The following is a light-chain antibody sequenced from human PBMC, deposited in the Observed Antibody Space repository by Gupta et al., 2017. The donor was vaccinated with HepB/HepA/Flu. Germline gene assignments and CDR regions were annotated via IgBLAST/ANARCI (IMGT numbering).Light chain of an antibody. V-gene: IGLV2-23*02. CDR2: EVN. CDR3: CSYAGPCSWV. J-gene: IGLJ3*02. Sequence: HSALTQSASVSGSPGQSITISCTGTSSDVGSHNLFSWYQQQPGKAPKLIIYEVNKWPSGVSNRFSGSKSGNTASLTISGLQAEDEADYYCCSYAGPCSWVFGGGIKLTVL. CDR1: SSDVGSHNL.